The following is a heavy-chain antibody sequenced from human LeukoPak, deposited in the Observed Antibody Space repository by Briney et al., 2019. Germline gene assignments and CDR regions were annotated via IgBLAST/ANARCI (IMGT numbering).Heavy chain of an antibody. CDR2: IWYDGSNK. CDR3: ARDAYSSGWTFDY. J-gene: IGHJ4*02. Sequence: GGSLRLSCAASGFTFSSYGMHWVRQAPGKGLEWVAVIWYDGSNKYYADSVKGRFTISRDNSKNTLYLQMNSLRAEDTAVYYCARDAYSSGWTFDYGGQGTLVTVS. D-gene: IGHD6-19*01. V-gene: IGHV3-33*01. CDR1: GFTFSSYG.